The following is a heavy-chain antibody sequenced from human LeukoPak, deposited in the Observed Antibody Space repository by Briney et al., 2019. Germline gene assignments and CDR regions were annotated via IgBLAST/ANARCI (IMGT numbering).Heavy chain of an antibody. J-gene: IGHJ3*02. V-gene: IGHV1-69*13. CDR3: ARRISKRPTIFGRTLDAFDI. D-gene: IGHD3-3*01. CDR2: IIPIFGTA. Sequence: ASVKVSCKASGGTFSSYAISWVRQAPGQGLEWMGGIIPIFGTANYAQKFQGRVTITADESTSTAYMELSSLRSEDTAVYYCARRISKRPTIFGRTLDAFDIWGQGTMVTVSS. CDR1: GGTFSSYA.